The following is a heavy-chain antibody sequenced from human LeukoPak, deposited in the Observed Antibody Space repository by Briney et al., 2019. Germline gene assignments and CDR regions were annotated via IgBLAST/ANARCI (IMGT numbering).Heavy chain of an antibody. Sequence: PGGSLRLSCAASGFTFSSYEMNWVRQAPGKGLEWVAVISYDGSNKYYADSVKGRFTISRDNSKNTLYLQMNSLRAEDTAAYYCAGYYDTSGSHAFDIWGQGTMVTVSS. V-gene: IGHV3-30*04. CDR3: AGYYDTSGSHAFDI. D-gene: IGHD3-22*01. J-gene: IGHJ3*02. CDR1: GFTFSSYE. CDR2: ISYDGSNK.